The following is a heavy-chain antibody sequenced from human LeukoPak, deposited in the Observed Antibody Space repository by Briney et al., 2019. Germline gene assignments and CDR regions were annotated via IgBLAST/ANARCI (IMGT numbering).Heavy chain of an antibody. Sequence: SVKVSCKASGGTFSSYAISWVRQAPGQGLEWMGRIIPILGIANYAQKFQGRVTITADKSTSTAYMELSSLRSGDTAVYYCARVESGGSCYDYWGQGTLVTVSS. D-gene: IGHD2-15*01. V-gene: IGHV1-69*04. CDR3: ARVESGGSCYDY. CDR2: IIPILGIA. CDR1: GGTFSSYA. J-gene: IGHJ4*02.